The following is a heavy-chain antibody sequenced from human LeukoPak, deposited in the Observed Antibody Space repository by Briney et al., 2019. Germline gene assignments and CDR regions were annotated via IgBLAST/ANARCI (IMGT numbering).Heavy chain of an antibody. J-gene: IGHJ4*02. Sequence: QSGGSLRLSCAASGFTFSSYAMSWVRQGPGRRLEWVSAISGSGGSTYYADSVKGRFTISRDNSKNTLYLQMNSLRAEDTAVYYCAKEHLGATHYWGQGTLVTVSS. CDR2: ISGSGGST. V-gene: IGHV3-23*01. D-gene: IGHD1-26*01. CDR3: AKEHLGATHY. CDR1: GFTFSSYA.